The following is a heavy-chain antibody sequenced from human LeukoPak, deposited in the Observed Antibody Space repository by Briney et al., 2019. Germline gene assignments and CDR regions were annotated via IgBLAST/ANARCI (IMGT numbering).Heavy chain of an antibody. CDR1: GYSFTSYW. CDR3: ARHTIAAAATDY. V-gene: IGHV5-51*01. CDR2: IYPGDSDT. D-gene: IGHD6-13*01. J-gene: IGHJ4*02. Sequence: GESLKISCETSGYSFTSYWIGWVRQMPGQGLEWMGIIYPGDSDTRYSPSFQGQVTISAGKSISTAYLQWSSLKASDTAMYYCARHTIAAAATDYWSQGTLVTVSS.